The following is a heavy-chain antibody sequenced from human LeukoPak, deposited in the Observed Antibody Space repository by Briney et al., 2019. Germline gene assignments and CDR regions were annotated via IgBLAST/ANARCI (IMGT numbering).Heavy chain of an antibody. Sequence: SETLSLTCAVYGGSFSGYYWSWIRQPPGKGLEWIGEINRSGSTNYNPSLKSRVTISVDTSKNQFSLKLSSVTAADTAVYYCARAPYCSGGSCYWESKPYAFDIWGQGTMVTVSS. V-gene: IGHV4-34*01. CDR3: ARAPYCSGGSCYWESKPYAFDI. CDR1: GGSFSGYY. D-gene: IGHD2-15*01. CDR2: INRSGST. J-gene: IGHJ3*02.